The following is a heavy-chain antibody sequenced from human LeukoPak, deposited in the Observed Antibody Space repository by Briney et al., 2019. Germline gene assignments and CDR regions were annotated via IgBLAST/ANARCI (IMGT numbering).Heavy chain of an antibody. CDR1: GFTVSSNY. Sequence: GGSLRLSCAASGFTVSSNYMSWVRRAPGKGLEWVSVIYSGGNTYYSDSVKGRFTISRDNSKNTLYLQMNSLRAEDTAVYYCASGYCSVGHCYSVYFQHWGQGTLVTVSS. J-gene: IGHJ1*01. V-gene: IGHV3-53*01. CDR3: ASGYCSVGHCYSVYFQH. CDR2: IYSGGNT. D-gene: IGHD2-15*01.